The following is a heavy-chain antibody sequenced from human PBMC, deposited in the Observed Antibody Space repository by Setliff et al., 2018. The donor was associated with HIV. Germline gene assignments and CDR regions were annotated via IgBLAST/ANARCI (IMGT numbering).Heavy chain of an antibody. CDR3: ATSGFYDILTGPTPGVFDI. Sequence: GSLRLSCVASGFTFSTFAMHWVRQAPGKGLEWVSVITYDGSRTYYADSVKGRCTISRDNSKSTLYLQLSSLRSEDTAMYYCATSGFYDILTGPTPGVFDIWGQGTMVTVSS. J-gene: IGHJ3*02. V-gene: IGHV3-30*15. CDR1: GFTFSTFA. D-gene: IGHD3-9*01. CDR2: ITYDGSRT.